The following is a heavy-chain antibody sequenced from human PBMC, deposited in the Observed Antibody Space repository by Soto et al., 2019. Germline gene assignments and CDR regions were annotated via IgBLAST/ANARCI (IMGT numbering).Heavy chain of an antibody. D-gene: IGHD2-15*01. CDR3: ARVALFCSGGSCYTP. CDR2: IYYSGST. V-gene: IGHV4-39*01. CDR1: GGSISSSSYY. Sequence: SETLSLTCTVSGGSISSSSYYWGWIRQPPGKGLEWIGSIYYSGSTYYNPSLKSRVTISVDTSKNQFSLKLSSVTAADTAVYYCARVALFCSGGSCYTPWGQGTLVTVSS. J-gene: IGHJ5*02.